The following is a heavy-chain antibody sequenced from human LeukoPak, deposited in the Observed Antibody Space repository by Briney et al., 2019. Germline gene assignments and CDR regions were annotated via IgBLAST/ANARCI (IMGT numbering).Heavy chain of an antibody. CDR3: ALWDDGITSIDS. CDR1: GYSISSGHY. V-gene: IGHV4-38-2*01. D-gene: IGHD1-20*01. Sequence: PSETLCLTCAVSGYSISSGHYWAWIRQPPGKGLEWVAAIYHSGSTNYKPSLKTPLTISMDTSKNQFSLRLTSVTAADTAVYFCALWDDGITSIDSWGQGNLVTVSS. CDR2: IYHSGST. J-gene: IGHJ4*02.